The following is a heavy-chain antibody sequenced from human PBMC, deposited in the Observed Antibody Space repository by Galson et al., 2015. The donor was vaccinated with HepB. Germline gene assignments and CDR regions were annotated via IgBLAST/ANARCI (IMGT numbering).Heavy chain of an antibody. Sequence: SLRLSCAASGFTFSSYAMHWVRQAPGKGLEWVAVISYDGSNKYYADSVKGRFTISRDNSKNTLYLQMNSLRAEDTAVYYCARDDIDTAMVPWYFDLWGRGTLVTVSS. V-gene: IGHV3-30*04. J-gene: IGHJ2*01. CDR2: ISYDGSNK. CDR1: GFTFSSYA. CDR3: ARDDIDTAMVPWYFDL. D-gene: IGHD5-18*01.